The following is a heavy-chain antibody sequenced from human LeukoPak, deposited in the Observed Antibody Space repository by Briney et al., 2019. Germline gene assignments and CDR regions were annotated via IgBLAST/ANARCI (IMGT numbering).Heavy chain of an antibody. Sequence: ASVKVSCKASGYTLTSYYMHWVPQAPGQGLEWMGIINPSGGSTIYAQKFQGRVTMTRDTSTSTVYMELSSLRSEDTAVYYCARAPLEIRGDFDIWGQGTMVTVSS. CDR1: GYTLTSYY. CDR3: ARAPLEIRGDFDI. CDR2: INPSGGST. J-gene: IGHJ3*02. D-gene: IGHD3-10*01. V-gene: IGHV1-46*01.